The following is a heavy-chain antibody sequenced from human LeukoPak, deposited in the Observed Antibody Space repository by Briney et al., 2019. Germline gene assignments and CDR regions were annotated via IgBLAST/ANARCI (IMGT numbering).Heavy chain of an antibody. V-gene: IGHV1-69*06. CDR1: GYTFTGYY. D-gene: IGHD1-26*01. CDR2: IIPIFGTA. J-gene: IGHJ5*02. CDR3: ARDLGDSGSYFT. Sequence: GASVKVSCKASGYTFTGYYMHWVRQAPGQGLEWMGGIIPIFGTANYAQKFQGRVTITADKSTSTAYMELSSLRSEDTAVYYCARDLGDSGSYFTWGPGTLVTVSS.